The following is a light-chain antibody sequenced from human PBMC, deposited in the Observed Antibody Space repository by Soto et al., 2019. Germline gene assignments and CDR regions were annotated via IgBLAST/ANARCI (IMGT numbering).Light chain of an antibody. CDR2: GNS. CDR3: QSYASSLRGWV. Sequence: QSVLTQPPSVSGAPGQRVTIPCTGSSSNIGAGYDVHWYQQLPGTAPKLLIYGNSNRPSGVPDRFSGSKSGTSASLAITGLQAEDEADYYCQSYASSLRGWVFGGGTKVTVL. CDR1: SSNIGAGYD. V-gene: IGLV1-40*01. J-gene: IGLJ3*02.